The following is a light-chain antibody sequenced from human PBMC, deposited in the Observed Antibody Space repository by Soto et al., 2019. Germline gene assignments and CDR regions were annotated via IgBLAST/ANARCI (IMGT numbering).Light chain of an antibody. J-gene: IGLJ1*01. Sequence: QSVLTQPASVSGSPGQSITISCTGTSSDVGAYKYVSWYQQHPGKAPKLIIYGVSNRPSGVSNRFPGSKSGNTASLTISGLQAEDEADYYCSSYTSIHTYVFGTGTKVTV. CDR3: SSYTSIHTYV. CDR1: SSDVGAYKY. CDR2: GVS. V-gene: IGLV2-14*03.